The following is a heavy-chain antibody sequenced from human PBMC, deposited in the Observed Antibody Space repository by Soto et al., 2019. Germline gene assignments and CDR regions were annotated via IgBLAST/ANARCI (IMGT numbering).Heavy chain of an antibody. J-gene: IGHJ4*02. CDR1: GFTFSSYA. Sequence: GGSLRLSCAASGFTFSSYAMSWVRHAPGKGLEWVSAISGSGGSTYYADSVKGRFTISRDNSKNTLYLQMNSLRAEDTAVYYCAKDIRSSSCPEYLDQGTLVTVSS. CDR3: AKDIRSSSCPEY. CDR2: ISGSGGST. V-gene: IGHV3-23*01. D-gene: IGHD6-6*01.